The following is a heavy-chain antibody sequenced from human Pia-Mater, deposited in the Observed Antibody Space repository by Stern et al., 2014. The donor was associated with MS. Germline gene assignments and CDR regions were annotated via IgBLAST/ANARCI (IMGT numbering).Heavy chain of an antibody. CDR2: IWYDGSNK. CDR1: GFTFSSYG. V-gene: IGHV3-33*01. J-gene: IGHJ3*02. D-gene: IGHD1-26*01. CDR3: ARDRRGMARHLDI. Sequence: VQLVESGGGVVQPGRSLRLSCAASGFTFSSYGMHWVRQAPGKGLEWVAVIWYDGSNKYYADSVKGRFTISRDNSKNTLYLQMNSLRAEDTAVYYCARDRRGMARHLDIWGQGTMVTVSS.